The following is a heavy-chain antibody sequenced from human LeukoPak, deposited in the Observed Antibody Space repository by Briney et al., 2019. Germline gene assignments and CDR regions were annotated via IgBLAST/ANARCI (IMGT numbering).Heavy chain of an antibody. V-gene: IGHV4-39*01. CDR1: GVDIYGSTYY. D-gene: IGHD2-15*01. Sequence: SETLSLTCTVSGVDIYGSTYYWAWIRQPPGKGLEFIGSTYYNEDTYSNPSLKSRLTISVDTSTNQFSLRLNSVTAADTAVYFCARQLAAGNDAFDIWGQGTMVTVSS. J-gene: IGHJ3*02. CDR2: TYYNEDT. CDR3: ARQLAAGNDAFDI.